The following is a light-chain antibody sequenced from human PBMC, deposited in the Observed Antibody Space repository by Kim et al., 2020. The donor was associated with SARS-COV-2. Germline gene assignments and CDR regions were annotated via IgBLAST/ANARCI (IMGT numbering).Light chain of an antibody. Sequence: RVTISCTGSSSNIGAGYDVHWYQQLPGTAPKLLIYGNSNRPSGVPDRFSGSKSGTSASLAITGLQAEDEVDYYCQSYDSSLSGYVFGTGTQLTVL. CDR1: SSNIGAGYD. CDR3: QSYDSSLSGYV. V-gene: IGLV1-40*01. J-gene: IGLJ1*01. CDR2: GNS.